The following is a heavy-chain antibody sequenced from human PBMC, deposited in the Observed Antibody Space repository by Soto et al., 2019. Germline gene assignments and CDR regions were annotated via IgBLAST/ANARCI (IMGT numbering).Heavy chain of an antibody. CDR2: IDPSDSYT. Sequence: PGESLKISCKGSGYSFTSYWISWVRQMPGKGLEWMGRIDPSDSYTRYSPSFQGQVTISADKSISTAYLQWSSLKASDTAMYYCASTDYGGNSYYFDYWGQGTLVTVSS. CDR1: GYSFTSYW. D-gene: IGHD4-17*01. V-gene: IGHV5-10-1*04. CDR3: ASTDYGGNSYYFDY. J-gene: IGHJ4*02.